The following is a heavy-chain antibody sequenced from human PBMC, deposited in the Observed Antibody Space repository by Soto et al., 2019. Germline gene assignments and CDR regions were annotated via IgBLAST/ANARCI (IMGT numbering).Heavy chain of an antibody. V-gene: IGHV4-34*01. CDR1: GGSFSGYY. D-gene: IGHD3-10*01. CDR3: ARAPYYYGSGSYAFDY. Sequence: SETLSLTCAVYGGSFSGYYWSWIRQPPGKGLEWIGEINHSGSTNYNPSLKSRVTLSVDTSKNQFSLKLSSVTAADTAVYYCARAPYYYGSGSYAFDYWGQGTLVTVSS. CDR2: INHSGST. J-gene: IGHJ4*02.